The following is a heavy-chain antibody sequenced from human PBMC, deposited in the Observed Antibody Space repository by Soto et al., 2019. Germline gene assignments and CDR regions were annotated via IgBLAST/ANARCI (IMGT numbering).Heavy chain of an antibody. D-gene: IGHD3-10*01. J-gene: IGHJ3*02. CDR2: IDWDDDK. CDR3: ARMYPGFGESGDAFDI. Sequence: GSGPTLVNPTQTLTLTCTFSGFSLSTSGMCVSWIRQPPGKALEWLALIDWDDDKYYSTSLKTRLTISKDTSKNQVVLTMTNMDPVDTATYYCARMYPGFGESGDAFDIWGQGTMVTVSS. V-gene: IGHV2-70*01. CDR1: GFSLSTSGMC.